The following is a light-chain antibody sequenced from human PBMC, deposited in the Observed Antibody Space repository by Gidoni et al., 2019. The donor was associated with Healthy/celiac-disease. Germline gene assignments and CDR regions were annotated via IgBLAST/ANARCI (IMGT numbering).Light chain of an antibody. CDR1: QSVSSY. CDR3: QQRSILGLFT. CDR2: DAS. Sequence: EIVLTQSPATLSLSPGERATLSCRASQSVSSYLAWYQQKPGQAPRLLIYDASNRATGIPARFSGSGSGTDFTLTISSLEPEDFAVYYCQQRSILGLFTFXPXTKVDIK. J-gene: IGKJ3*01. V-gene: IGKV3-11*01.